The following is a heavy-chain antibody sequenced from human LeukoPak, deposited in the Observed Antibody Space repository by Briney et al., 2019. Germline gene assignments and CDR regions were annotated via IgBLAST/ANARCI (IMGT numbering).Heavy chain of an antibody. J-gene: IGHJ4*02. CDR2: IYSGGGT. D-gene: IGHD6-25*01. Sequence: GGSLRLSCAASGFTVNSNYMSWVRQAQGKGLEWVSVIYSGGGTYYADSVKGRFTISRDNSKNTLYLQMNSLRAEDTAVYYCARVRQRYYFGYWGQGTLVTVSS. CDR3: ARVRQRYYFGY. V-gene: IGHV3-53*01. CDR1: GFTVNSNY.